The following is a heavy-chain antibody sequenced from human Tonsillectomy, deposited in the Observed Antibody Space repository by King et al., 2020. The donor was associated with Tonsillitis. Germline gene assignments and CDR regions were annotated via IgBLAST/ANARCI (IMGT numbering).Heavy chain of an antibody. CDR3: ARQFYYYCSSGVIENDAFDI. CDR1: RFTFSSYW. Sequence: VQLVESGGGLVQPGGSLRLSCAVSRFTFSSYWMHWVRQAPGKGLVWVSRIISDGRSTSYADSVKGRFTISRDNAKNTMYLQMHSLRAEDTAVYYCARQFYYYCSSGVIENDAFDIWGQGTMVTVCS. V-gene: IGHV3-74*01. CDR2: IISDGRST. D-gene: IGHD3-22*01. J-gene: IGHJ3*02.